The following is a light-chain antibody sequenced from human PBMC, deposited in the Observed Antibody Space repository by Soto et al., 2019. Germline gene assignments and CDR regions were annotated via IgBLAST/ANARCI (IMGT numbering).Light chain of an antibody. J-gene: IGKJ4*01. V-gene: IGKV1-5*03. CDR3: RQYTRNSLT. CDR2: KAS. Sequence: DIQMTQSPSTLPASLGDRVTITCRASRSISSWSAWYQQKPGKAPKLLIYKASTLQTGVPSRCSGGGSGTEVTHTISSLQPDDFVTDYCRQYTRNSLTFGGVTKVDIK. CDR1: RSISSW.